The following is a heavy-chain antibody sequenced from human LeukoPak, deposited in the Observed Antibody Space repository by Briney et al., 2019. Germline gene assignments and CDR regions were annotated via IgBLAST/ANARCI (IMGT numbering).Heavy chain of an antibody. J-gene: IGHJ4*02. Sequence: EASVKVSCKVSGYTLTELSMHWVRQAPGKGLEWMGGFDPEDGETIYAQKSQGRVTMTEDTSTDTAYMELSSLRSEDTAVYYCATDTPMVRGVIIPFHYWGQGTLVTVSS. D-gene: IGHD3-10*01. V-gene: IGHV1-24*01. CDR1: GYTLTELS. CDR3: ATDTPMVRGVIIPFHY. CDR2: FDPEDGET.